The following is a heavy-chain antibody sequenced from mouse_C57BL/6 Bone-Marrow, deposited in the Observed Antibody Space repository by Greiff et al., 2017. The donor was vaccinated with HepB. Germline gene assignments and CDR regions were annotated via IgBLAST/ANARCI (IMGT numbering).Heavy chain of an antibody. CDR3: ARSELLRLGFFFDY. J-gene: IGHJ2*01. V-gene: IGHV1-53*01. CDR1: GYTFTSYW. CDR2: INPSYGGT. D-gene: IGHD1-1*01. Sequence: VQLQQSGTELVKPGASVKLSCKASGYTFTSYWMHWVKQRPGQGLEWIGNINPSYGGTNYNEKFKSKATLTVDKPSSTASMQLSRLTSEDSAVYYCARSELLRLGFFFDYWGQGTTLTVSS.